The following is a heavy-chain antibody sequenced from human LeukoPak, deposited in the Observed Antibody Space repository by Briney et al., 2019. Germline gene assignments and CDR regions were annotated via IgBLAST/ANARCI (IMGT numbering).Heavy chain of an antibody. V-gene: IGHV4-39*06. D-gene: IGHD6-13*01. J-gene: IGHJ4*02. Sequence: SETLSLTCTVSGGSISSSTYYWGWIRQPPGKGLEWIGSIYYSGSTYYDPSLKSRVTTSTDTAYMELSSLRSEDTAVYYCATGIGSWSYDYWGQGTLVTVSS. CDR3: ATGIGSWSYDY. CDR1: GGSISSSTYY. CDR2: IYYSGST.